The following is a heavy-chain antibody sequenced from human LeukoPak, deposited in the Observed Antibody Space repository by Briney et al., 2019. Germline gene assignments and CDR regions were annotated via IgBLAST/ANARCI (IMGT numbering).Heavy chain of an antibody. CDR2: IYTSGST. Sequence: SETLSLTCTVSGGSISSYYWSWIRQPAGKGLEWIGRIYTSGSTNYNPSLKSRVTMSVDTSKNQFSLTLSSVTAADTAVYYCARHRTYSGWRADAFDIWGQGTMVTVSS. D-gene: IGHD5-12*01. V-gene: IGHV4-4*07. J-gene: IGHJ3*02. CDR1: GGSISSYY. CDR3: ARHRTYSGWRADAFDI.